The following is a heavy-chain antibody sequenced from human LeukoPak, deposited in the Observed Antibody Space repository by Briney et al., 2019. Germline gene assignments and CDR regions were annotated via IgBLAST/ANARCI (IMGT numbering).Heavy chain of an antibody. CDR1: GGSISSYY. CDR3: ARMGLWFGELSTYYYYGMDV. Sequence: SESLSLTCTVPGGSISSYYWSWIRQPPGKGLEWIGYIYYSGSTNYNPSLKSRVTISVDTSKNQFSLKLGSVTAADTAVYYCARMGLWFGELSTYYYYGMDVWGKGTTVTVSS. V-gene: IGHV4-59*01. J-gene: IGHJ6*04. D-gene: IGHD3-10*01. CDR2: IYYSGST.